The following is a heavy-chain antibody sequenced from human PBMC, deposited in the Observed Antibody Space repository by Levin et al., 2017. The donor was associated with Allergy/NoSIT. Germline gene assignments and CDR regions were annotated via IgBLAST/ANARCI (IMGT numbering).Heavy chain of an antibody. CDR3: ARDRVIVGTTNYYYGMDV. V-gene: IGHV4-59*01. D-gene: IGHD1-26*01. Sequence: GSLRLSCTVSGGSISSYYWSWIRQPPGKGLEWIGYIYHTGDTKYSPSLKSRVTISVDTSKNQFSLKLSSVTAADTAVYYCARDRVIVGTTNYYYGMDVWGQGTTVTVSS. J-gene: IGHJ6*02. CDR2: IYHTGDT. CDR1: GGSISSYY.